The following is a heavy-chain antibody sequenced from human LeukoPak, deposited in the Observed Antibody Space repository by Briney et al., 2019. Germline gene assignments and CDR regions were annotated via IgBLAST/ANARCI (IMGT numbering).Heavy chain of an antibody. CDR3: ARARWGDGYNPTFDY. D-gene: IGHD5-24*01. CDR1: GGSISSYY. CDR2: IYYTGST. V-gene: IGHV4-59*01. Sequence: PSETLSLTCTVSGGSISSYYWSWIRQPPGKGLEWIGHIYYTGSTNYNPSHKSRVTISVDTSKNQFSLKLSSVTAADTAVYYCARARWGDGYNPTFDYWGQGTLVTVSS. J-gene: IGHJ4*02.